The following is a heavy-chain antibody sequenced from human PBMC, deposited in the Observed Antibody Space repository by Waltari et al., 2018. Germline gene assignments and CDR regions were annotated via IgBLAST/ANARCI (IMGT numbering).Heavy chain of an antibody. Sequence: QVQLQESGPGLVKPSETLSLTCTVSGGSISSYYWSWLRQPPGKGLEWIWYIYYSGSTNYNPSLKSRVTISVDTSKNQFSLKLSSVTAADTAVYYCARSIAVAGTGDWYFDLWGRGTLVTVSS. D-gene: IGHD6-19*01. V-gene: IGHV4-59*01. J-gene: IGHJ2*01. CDR2: IYYSGST. CDR1: GGSISSYY. CDR3: ARSIAVAGTGDWYFDL.